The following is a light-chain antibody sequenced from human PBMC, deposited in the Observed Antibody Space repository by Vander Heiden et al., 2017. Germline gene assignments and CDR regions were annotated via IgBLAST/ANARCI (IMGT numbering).Light chain of an antibody. V-gene: IGLV1-40*01. Sequence: QSVLPQPRSVSGAPGPWTTISCTGSSSRSGAGYDVHCYQQLPGTAPQLLIYGNSNRSSGVPDRFSGAKSGTSASLAITGLQAEDEAGYYCQSYDSSLSGSYVFGTGTKVTVL. J-gene: IGLJ1*01. CDR3: QSYDSSLSGSYV. CDR2: GNS. CDR1: SSRSGAGYD.